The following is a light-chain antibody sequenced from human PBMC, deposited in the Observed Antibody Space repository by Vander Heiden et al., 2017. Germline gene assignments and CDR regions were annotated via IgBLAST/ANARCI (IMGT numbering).Light chain of an antibody. J-gene: IGLJ3*02. CDR2: VVS. Sequence: QSALTQPASVSGSPGQPITISCAGSSSNLGIYNLVSWYQQNPGKAPKLRIFVVSKRPSGVSNRVSGSNSGNTASLTTSGLRAEDEADDYGCSYADSSTFYWVVGGGTKLTVL. V-gene: IGLV2-23*02. CDR1: SSNLGIYNL. CDR3: CSYADSSTFYWV.